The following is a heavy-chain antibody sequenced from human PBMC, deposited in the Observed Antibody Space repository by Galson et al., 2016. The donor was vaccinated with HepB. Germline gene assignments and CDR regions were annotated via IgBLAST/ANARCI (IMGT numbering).Heavy chain of an antibody. CDR2: ISDSGGST. CDR1: GFTFSDYA. V-gene: IGHV3-23*01. D-gene: IGHD3-3*01. CDR3: ARGVTIFGVVIIGHFDY. J-gene: IGHJ4*02. Sequence: SLRLSCAASGFTFSDYAMSWVRQAPGKGLDWVSTISDSGGSTYYEASVKGRFTISRDNSKNTLYLQLNRLRADDTAVYYCARGVTIFGVVIIGHFDYWGQGTLVTVSS.